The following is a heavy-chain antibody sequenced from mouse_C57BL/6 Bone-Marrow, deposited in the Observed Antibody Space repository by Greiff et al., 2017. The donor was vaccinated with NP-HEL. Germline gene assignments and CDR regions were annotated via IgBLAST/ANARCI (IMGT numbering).Heavy chain of an antibody. D-gene: IGHD2-5*01. CDR1: GYTFTNYW. J-gene: IGHJ4*01. Sequence: VKLMESGAELVRPGTSVKMSCKASGYTFTNYWIGWAKQRPGHGLEWIGDIYPGGGYTNYNEKFKGKATLTADKSSSTAYMQFSSLTSEDSAIYYCARISNYGFYAMDYWGQGTSVTVSS. V-gene: IGHV1-63*01. CDR3: ARISNYGFYAMDY. CDR2: IYPGGGYT.